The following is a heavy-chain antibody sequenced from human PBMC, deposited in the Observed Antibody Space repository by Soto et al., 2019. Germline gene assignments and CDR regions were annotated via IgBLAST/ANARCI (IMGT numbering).Heavy chain of an antibody. D-gene: IGHD5-12*01. V-gene: IGHV3-23*01. CDR3: AKSHDYNYGGSGGQSDF. CDR1: GFTFSNYA. Sequence: EVQLLESGGGLVQPGGSLRLSCVASGFTFSNYAMSWVRRAPGKGLEWVSALSGGRESIYFADSVKGGFTIFRDNSKNTIYLQMNSLRAEDTAVYHCAKSHDYNYGGSGGQSDFWGQGTLVTVSS. CDR2: LSGGRESI. J-gene: IGHJ4*02.